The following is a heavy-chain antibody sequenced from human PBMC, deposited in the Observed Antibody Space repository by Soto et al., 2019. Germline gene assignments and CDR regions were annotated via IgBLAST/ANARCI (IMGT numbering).Heavy chain of an antibody. D-gene: IGHD4-17*01. CDR1: GGSVSDKTYY. Sequence: KSSETLSLTCSVSGGSVSDKTYYWSWIRQPPGKRLEWIGYVYYSGTTNYNPSLKSRVTISVDLSKNRFSLRLSSVTTADTALYYCARTTAVPNTLRSRYLFDYSGQGTLVTVSS. J-gene: IGHJ4*02. CDR3: ARTTAVPNTLRSRYLFDY. V-gene: IGHV4-61*01. CDR2: VYYSGTT.